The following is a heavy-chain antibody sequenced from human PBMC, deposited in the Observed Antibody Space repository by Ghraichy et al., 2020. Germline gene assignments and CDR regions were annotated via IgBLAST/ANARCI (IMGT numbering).Heavy chain of an antibody. D-gene: IGHD2-21*02. Sequence: SETLSLTCTVSGGSISSSSYYWGWIRQPPGKGLEWIGSIYYSGSTYYNPSLKSRVTISVDTSKNQFSLKLSSVTAADTAVYYCARGGEAFVVVTARNSGYYGMDVWGQGTTVTVSS. CDR2: IYYSGST. V-gene: IGHV4-39*01. J-gene: IGHJ6*02. CDR1: GGSISSSSYY. CDR3: ARGGEAFVVVTARNSGYYGMDV.